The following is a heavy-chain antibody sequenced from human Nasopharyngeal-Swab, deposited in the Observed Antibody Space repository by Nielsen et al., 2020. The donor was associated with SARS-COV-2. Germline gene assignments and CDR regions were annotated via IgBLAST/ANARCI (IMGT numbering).Heavy chain of an antibody. CDR1: GFTFSSYA. J-gene: IGHJ5*02. Sequence: GESLKISCAASGFTFSSYAMHWVRQAPGKGLEWVAVISYDGSNKYYADSVKGRFTISRDNSKNTLYLQMNSLRAEDTAVYYCAKDEIGIAAVNWFDPWGQGTLVTVSS. V-gene: IGHV3-30-3*01. CDR3: AKDEIGIAAVNWFDP. D-gene: IGHD6-13*01. CDR2: ISYDGSNK.